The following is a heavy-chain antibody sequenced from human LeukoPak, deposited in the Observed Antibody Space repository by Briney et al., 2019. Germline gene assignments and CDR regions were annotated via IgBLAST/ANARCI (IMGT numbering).Heavy chain of an antibody. V-gene: IGHV4-34*01. D-gene: IGHD1-1*01. J-gene: IGHJ6*04. CDR2: INHSGSP. CDR3: ARELTYNWTQGTVGTYYYYGMDV. Sequence: SETLSLTCAIDGGSFSGYYWCWIRQPPGQGLEWFGEINHSGSPNYNPSLKSRVTISVDTSKNQFSLKLSSVTAADTAVYYCARELTYNWTQGTVGTYYYYGMDVWGKGTTVTVSS. CDR1: GGSFSGYY.